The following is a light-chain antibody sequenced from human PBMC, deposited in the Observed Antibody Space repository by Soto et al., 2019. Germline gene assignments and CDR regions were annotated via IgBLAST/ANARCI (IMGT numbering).Light chain of an antibody. CDR1: SSDVGNYNL. CDR2: EDT. CDR3: CSYADSSTYV. Sequence: QSVLTQPASVSGSPGQSITISCTGTSSDVGNYNLVSWYQQHPGKAPKLIIYEDTKRPSGVSNRFSGSKSGNTASLTISGLQAEDEADYYCCSYADSSTYVFGTGTKVTDL. J-gene: IGLJ1*01. V-gene: IGLV2-23*01.